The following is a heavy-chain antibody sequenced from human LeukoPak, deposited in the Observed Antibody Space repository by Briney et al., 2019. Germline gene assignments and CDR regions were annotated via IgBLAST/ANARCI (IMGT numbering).Heavy chain of an antibody. V-gene: IGHV4-59*01. CDR2: IYYSGST. J-gene: IGHJ4*02. Sequence: SETLSLTCTVSGGSISSYYWSWIRQPPGKGLEWIGYIYYSGSTNYNPSLKSRVTISVDTSKNQFSLKLSSVTAVDTAVYYCARGRRDGYNPPDYWGQGTLVTVSS. CDR3: ARGRRDGYNPPDY. D-gene: IGHD5-24*01. CDR1: GGSISSYY.